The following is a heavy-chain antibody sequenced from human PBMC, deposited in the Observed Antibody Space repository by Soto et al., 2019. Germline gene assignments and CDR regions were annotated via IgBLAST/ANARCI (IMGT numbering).Heavy chain of an antibody. CDR2: INAGNGNT. Sequence: EASVKVSCTASGYTFTSYAMHWVRQAPGQRLEWMGWINAGNGNTKYSQKFQGRVTITRDTSASTAYMELSSLRSEDTAVYYCAKALGVGASYYFQHWGQGTLVTVSS. CDR3: AKALGVGASYYFQH. CDR1: GYTFTSYA. J-gene: IGHJ1*01. V-gene: IGHV1-3*01. D-gene: IGHD1-26*01.